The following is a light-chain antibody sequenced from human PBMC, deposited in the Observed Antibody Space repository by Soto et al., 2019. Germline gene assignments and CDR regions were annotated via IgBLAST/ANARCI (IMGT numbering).Light chain of an antibody. CDR3: QSYDSSLSEV. CDR2: GNS. CDR1: SSNIGAGYD. V-gene: IGLV1-40*01. Sequence: QAVVTQPPSVSGAPGQRVTISCTGSSSNIGAGYDVHWYQQLPGTAPKLLLYGNSNRPSGVPDRFSGSKSGTSASPAITGLQAEDEADYYCQSYDSSLSEVFGTGTKVTVL. J-gene: IGLJ1*01.